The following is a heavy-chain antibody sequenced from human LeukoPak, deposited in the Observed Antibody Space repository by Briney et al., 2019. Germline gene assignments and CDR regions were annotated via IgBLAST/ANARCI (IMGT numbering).Heavy chain of an antibody. CDR2: INPNSGGT. D-gene: IGHD3-22*01. V-gene: IGHV1-2*02. CDR3: ARGLGSYDSSELTWPMISF. J-gene: IGHJ4*02. Sequence: ASVTVSCKASGYTFTGYYMHWVRQAPGQGLEWMGWINPNSGGTNYAQKFQGRVTMTRDTSISTAYMELSRLRSEDTAVYYCARGLGSYDSSELTWPMISFWGQGTQVTVSS. CDR1: GYTFTGYY.